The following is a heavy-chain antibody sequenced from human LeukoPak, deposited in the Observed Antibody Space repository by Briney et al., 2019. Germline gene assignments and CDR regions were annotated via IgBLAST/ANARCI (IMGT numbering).Heavy chain of an antibody. CDR3: ASGGYCSGGSCYTRKIFDY. CDR2: IYRTGST. J-gene: IGHJ4*02. Sequence: SETLSLTCTVSGYSINSGYYWGWIRQPPKGLEWIASIYRTGSTFYNPSLKSRVTISVDTSKNQFSLKLSSVTAADTAVYYCASGGYCSGGSCYTRKIFDYWGQGTLVTVSS. V-gene: IGHV4-38-2*02. D-gene: IGHD2-15*01. CDR1: GYSINSGYY.